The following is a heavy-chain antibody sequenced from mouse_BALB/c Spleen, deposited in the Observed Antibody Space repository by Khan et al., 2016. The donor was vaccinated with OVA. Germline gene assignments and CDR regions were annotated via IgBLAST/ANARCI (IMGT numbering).Heavy chain of an antibody. V-gene: IGHV5-9-3*01. CDR1: GFTFSTYA. J-gene: IGHJ1*01. CDR2: ISTGDTYT. CDR3: ARPPITTVGATSYWFFDV. Sequence: EVELVESGGGLVKSGGSLKLSCTASGFTFSTYAMSWVRQTPEKRLEWVATISTGDTYTYYPDSVKGRFTISRDNAKNTLYLQMCSLRSEDTAMYYCARPPITTVGATSYWFFDVWGAGTTVTVST. D-gene: IGHD1-1*01.